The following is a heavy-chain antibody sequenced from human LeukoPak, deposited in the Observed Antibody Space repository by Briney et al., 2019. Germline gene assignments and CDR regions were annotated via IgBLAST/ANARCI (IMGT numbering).Heavy chain of an antibody. CDR2: IYYSGST. J-gene: IGHJ3*02. CDR3: ARDRYSGYDDAFDI. Sequence: PSETLSLTCTVSGGSISSYYWSWIRQPPGKGLEWIGYIYYSGSTNYNPSLKSRVTISVDTSKNQFSLKLSSVTAADTAVYYCARDRYSGYDDAFDIWGQGTMVTVSS. CDR1: GGSISSYY. D-gene: IGHD5-12*01. V-gene: IGHV4-59*01.